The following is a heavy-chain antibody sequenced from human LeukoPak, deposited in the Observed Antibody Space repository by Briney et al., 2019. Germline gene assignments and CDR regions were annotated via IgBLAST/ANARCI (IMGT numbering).Heavy chain of an antibody. V-gene: IGHV3-7*01. Sequence: GGSLRLSCAASGFTFSSYWMSWVRQAPGKGLEWVANIKQDGSEKTYVDSVKGRFTISRDNAKNSLYLQMNSLRAEDTAVYYCARDRWAILTGSENYYFYGMDVWGQGTTVTVSS. D-gene: IGHD3-9*01. J-gene: IGHJ6*02. CDR2: IKQDGSEK. CDR1: GFTFSSYW. CDR3: ARDRWAILTGSENYYFYGMDV.